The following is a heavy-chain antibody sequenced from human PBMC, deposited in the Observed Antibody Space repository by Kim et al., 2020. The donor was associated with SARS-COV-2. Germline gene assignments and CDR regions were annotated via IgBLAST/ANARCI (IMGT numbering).Heavy chain of an antibody. CDR1: GGSISSYY. D-gene: IGHD6-13*01. J-gene: IGHJ4*02. V-gene: IGHV4-59*08. Sequence: SETLSLTCTVSGGSISSYYWSWIRQPPGKGLEWIGYIYYSGRTNYNPSLKSPVTISVDTSKHQFSLKLSSVTAADTAVYYCARLETGYSSSWYLDYWGQGTLVTVSS. CDR3: ARLETGYSSSWYLDY. CDR2: IYYSGRT.